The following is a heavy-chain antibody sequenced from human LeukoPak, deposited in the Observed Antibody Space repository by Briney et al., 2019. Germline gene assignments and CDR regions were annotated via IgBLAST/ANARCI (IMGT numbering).Heavy chain of an antibody. CDR1: GYTFTSYG. Sequence: ASVKVSFKASGYTFTSYGISWVRQAPGQGLEWMGWISANNGNTNYAQMLQGRVTMTTDTSTSTAYMELRSLRSDDTAMYYCARVWYYYESSGYYYFDYWGQGTLVTVSS. CDR2: ISANNGNT. V-gene: IGHV1-18*01. D-gene: IGHD3-22*01. J-gene: IGHJ4*02. CDR3: ARVWYYYESSGYYYFDY.